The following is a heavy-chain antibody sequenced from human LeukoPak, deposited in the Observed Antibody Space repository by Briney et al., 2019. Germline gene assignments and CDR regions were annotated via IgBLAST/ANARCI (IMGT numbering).Heavy chain of an antibody. CDR2: IYTSGST. V-gene: IGHV4-4*07. D-gene: IGHD1-26*01. CDR3: ARDSPNPSGSYLMDY. CDR1: GGSISSYY. Sequence: SETLSLTCTVSGGSISSYYRSWIRQPAGKGLEWIGRIYTSGSTNYNPSLKSRVTMSVDTSKNQFSLKLSSVTAADTAVYYCARDSPNPSGSYLMDYWGQGTLVTVSS. J-gene: IGHJ4*02.